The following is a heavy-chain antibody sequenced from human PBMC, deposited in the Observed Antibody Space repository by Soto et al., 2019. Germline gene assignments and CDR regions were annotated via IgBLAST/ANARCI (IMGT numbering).Heavy chain of an antibody. D-gene: IGHD6-13*01. Sequence: EVQLVESGGGLVKPGGSLRLSSASSSFTFSNAWMNWVRQAPGKGLEWVGRIKSKTDGGTIDYAAPVKGRFTISRDDSKNTLFLQMNSLKTEDTAIYYSNTIGSSWGAWGQGTLVTVSS. CDR3: NTIGSSWGA. V-gene: IGHV3-15*07. J-gene: IGHJ1*01. CDR1: SFTFSNAW. CDR2: IKSKTDGGTI.